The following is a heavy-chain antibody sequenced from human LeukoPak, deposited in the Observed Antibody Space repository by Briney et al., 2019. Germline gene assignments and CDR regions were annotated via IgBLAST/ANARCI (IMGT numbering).Heavy chain of an antibody. D-gene: IGHD2-2*02. CDR1: GGSISSSSYY. Sequence: PSETLSLTCTVSGGSISSSSYYWGWIRQPPGKGLEWIGSIFYSGSTNYNPSLESRVSISVDKSKNQFSLILKSVTAADTAVYYRAREVSYCSGARCYTGHFDYWGRGTLVIASS. CDR3: AREVSYCSGARCYTGHFDY. J-gene: IGHJ4*02. CDR2: IFYSGST. V-gene: IGHV4-39*07.